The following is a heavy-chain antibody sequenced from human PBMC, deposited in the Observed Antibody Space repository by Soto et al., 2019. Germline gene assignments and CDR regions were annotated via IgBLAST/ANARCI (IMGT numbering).Heavy chain of an antibody. J-gene: IGHJ4*02. D-gene: IGHD6-6*01. Sequence: ASVKVSFKASGGTFSSYAISWVRQAPGQGLEWMGGIIPIFGTANYAQKFQGRVTITADESTSTAYMELSSLRSEDTAVYYCARESSSSSPLLDYWGQGTLVTVSS. CDR2: IIPIFGTA. CDR3: ARESSSSSPLLDY. CDR1: GGTFSSYA. V-gene: IGHV1-69*13.